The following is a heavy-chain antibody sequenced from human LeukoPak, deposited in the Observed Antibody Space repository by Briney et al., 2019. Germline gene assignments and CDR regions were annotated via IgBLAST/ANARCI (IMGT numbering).Heavy chain of an antibody. CDR1: GFTFSSYS. J-gene: IGHJ6*02. D-gene: IGHD6-19*01. Sequence: GGSLRLSCAASGFTFSSYSMNWVRQAPGKGLEWVSYISSRSSSIYYADSVKGRFTISGDNAKNSLYLQMNSLRAEDTAVYYCARDLSEPHWYSSGWSLDVWGQGTTVTVSS. V-gene: IGHV3-48*04. CDR3: ARDLSEPHWYSSGWSLDV. CDR2: ISSRSSSI.